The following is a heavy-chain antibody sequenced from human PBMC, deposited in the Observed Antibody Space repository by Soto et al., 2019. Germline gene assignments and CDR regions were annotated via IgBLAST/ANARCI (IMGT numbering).Heavy chain of an antibody. CDR1: GFTFSRYA. V-gene: IGHV3-30-3*01. D-gene: IGHD3-3*01. J-gene: IGHJ6*02. Sequence: GGSLRLSCAASGFTFSRYAMHWVRQAPGKGLEWVAVISYDGSNKYYADPVKGRFTISRDNSKNTLYLQMNSLRAEDTAVYYCARYGSIRSRYYYYGMDVWGQGTTVTVSS. CDR3: ARYGSIRSRYYYYGMDV. CDR2: ISYDGSNK.